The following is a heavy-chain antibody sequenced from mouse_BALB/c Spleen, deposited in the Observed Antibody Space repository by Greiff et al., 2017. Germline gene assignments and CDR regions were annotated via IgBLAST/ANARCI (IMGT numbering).Heavy chain of an antibody. Sequence: EVMLVESGGDLVKPGGSLKLSCAASGFTFSSYGMSWVRQTPDKRLEWVATISSGGSYTYYPDSVKGRFTISRDNAKNTLYLQMSSLKSEDTAMYYCARHGNRTLDFDYWGQGTTLTVSS. V-gene: IGHV5-6*02. D-gene: IGHD4-1*01. CDR2: ISSGGSYT. J-gene: IGHJ2*01. CDR3: ARHGNRTLDFDY. CDR1: GFTFSSYG.